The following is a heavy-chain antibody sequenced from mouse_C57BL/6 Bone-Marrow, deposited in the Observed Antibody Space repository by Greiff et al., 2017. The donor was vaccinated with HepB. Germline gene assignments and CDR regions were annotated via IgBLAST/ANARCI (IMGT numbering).Heavy chain of an antibody. D-gene: IGHD1-1*01. Sequence: VQLQQSGPELVKPGASVKISCKASGYTFTDYYMNWVKQSHGKSLEWIGDINPNNGGTSYNQKFKGKATLTVDKSSSTAYMELRSLTSEDSAVYYCARHYGSSHWYFDVWGTGTTVTVSS. J-gene: IGHJ1*03. V-gene: IGHV1-26*01. CDR2: INPNNGGT. CDR3: ARHYGSSHWYFDV. CDR1: GYTFTDYY.